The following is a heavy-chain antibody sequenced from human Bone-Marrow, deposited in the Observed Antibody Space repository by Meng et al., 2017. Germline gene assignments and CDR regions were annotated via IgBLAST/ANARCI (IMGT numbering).Heavy chain of an antibody. CDR3: ARVETATTNPYFDY. CDR1: GGSISSGDYY. J-gene: IGHJ4*02. Sequence: QVQLQESGPGLVKPSPTLSLTRTVSGGSISSGDYYWSWIRQPPGRGLEWIGYIYYSGSTYYNPSLRSRVTISVDTSKNQFSLILTSVTAADTAVYFCARVETATTNPYFDYWGQGTLVTVSS. V-gene: IGHV4-30-4*01. CDR2: IYYSGST. D-gene: IGHD5-24*01.